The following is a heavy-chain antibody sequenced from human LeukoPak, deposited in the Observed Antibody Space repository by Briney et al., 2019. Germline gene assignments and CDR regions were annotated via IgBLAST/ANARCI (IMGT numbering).Heavy chain of an antibody. CDR2: IWYDGNNK. CDR3: AKGPGDYDSSGYYVDY. J-gene: IGHJ4*02. D-gene: IGHD3-22*01. V-gene: IGHV3-33*06. Sequence: GRSLRLSCAASGFTFSSYGMHWVRQAPGKGLEWVAVIWYDGNNKYYADSVKGRFTISRDNSKNTLYLQMNSLRAEDTAVYYCAKGPGDYDSSGYYVDYWGQGTLVTVSS. CDR1: GFTFSSYG.